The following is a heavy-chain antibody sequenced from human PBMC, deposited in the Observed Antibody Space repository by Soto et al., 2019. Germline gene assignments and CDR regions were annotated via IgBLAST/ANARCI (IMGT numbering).Heavy chain of an antibody. J-gene: IGHJ4*02. CDR2: ISSSSSYI. Sequence: GGSLRLSCAASGFTFSSYSMNWVRQAPGKGLEWVSSISSSSSYIYYADSVKGRFTISRDNAKNSLYLQMNSLRAEDTAVYYCARDPGQLEPLKDYWGQGTLVTVSS. D-gene: IGHD1-1*01. CDR1: GFTFSSYS. V-gene: IGHV3-21*01. CDR3: ARDPGQLEPLKDY.